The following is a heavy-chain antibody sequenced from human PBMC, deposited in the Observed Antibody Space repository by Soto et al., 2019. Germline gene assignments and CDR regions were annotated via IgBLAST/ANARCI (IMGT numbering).Heavy chain of an antibody. CDR1: GVTCSSYA. J-gene: IGHJ4*02. V-gene: IGHV3-64*01. Sequence: GGSLRLSCAAAGVTCSSYAMHWVRQAPGKGLEYVSAISSNGGSTYYANSVKGRFTISRDNSKNTLYLQMGSLRAEDMAVYYCARQWLDSYYFDYWGQGTLVTVSS. CDR2: ISSNGGST. D-gene: IGHD6-19*01. CDR3: ARQWLDSYYFDY.